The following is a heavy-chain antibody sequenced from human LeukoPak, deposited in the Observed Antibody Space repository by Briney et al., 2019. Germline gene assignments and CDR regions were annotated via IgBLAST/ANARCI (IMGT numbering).Heavy chain of an antibody. CDR1: GFTVSSNY. Sequence: GGSLRLSCAASGFTVSSNYMSWVRQAPGKGLEWVSVIYSGGSTYYADSVKGRFTISRDNSKNTLYLQMNSLRAEDTAVYYCARETDYYYGMDVWGQGTTVTVSS. V-gene: IGHV3-53*01. J-gene: IGHJ6*02. CDR3: ARETDYYYGMDV. CDR2: IYSGGST.